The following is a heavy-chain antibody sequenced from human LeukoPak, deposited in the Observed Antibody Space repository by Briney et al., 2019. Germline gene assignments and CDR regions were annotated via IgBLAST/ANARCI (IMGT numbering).Heavy chain of an antibody. V-gene: IGHV1-69*13. J-gene: IGHJ4*02. CDR2: IIPIFGTA. Sequence: GASVKVSCKASGYTFTSYAMNWVRQAPGQGLEWMGGIIPIFGTANYAQKFQGRVTIAADESTSTAYMELSSLRSEDTAVYYCARQTKELIAAAGEGYFDYWGQGTLVTVSS. D-gene: IGHD6-13*01. CDR1: GYTFTSYA. CDR3: ARQTKELIAAAGEGYFDY.